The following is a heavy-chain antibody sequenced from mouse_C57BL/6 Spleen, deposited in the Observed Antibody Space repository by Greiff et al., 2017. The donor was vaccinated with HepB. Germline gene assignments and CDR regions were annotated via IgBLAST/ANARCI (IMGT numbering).Heavy chain of an antibody. CDR2: INYDGSST. V-gene: IGHV5-16*01. CDR1: GFTFSDYY. Sequence: EVKLVESAGGLVQPGSSIKLSCTASGFTFSDYYMAWVRQVPEKGLEWVANINYDGSSTYYLDSLKSRFIISRDNAKNILYLQMSSLKSEDTATYYCAREGLLRDYYAMDYWGQGTSVTVSS. J-gene: IGHJ4*01. D-gene: IGHD1-1*01. CDR3: AREGLLRDYYAMDY.